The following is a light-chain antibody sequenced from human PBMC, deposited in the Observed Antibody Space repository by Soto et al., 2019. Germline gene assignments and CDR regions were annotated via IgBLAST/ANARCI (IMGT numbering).Light chain of an antibody. CDR3: QQRSNWPPFT. Sequence: EIVLTQSPATLSLSPGERATLSCRASQSVSSYLAWYQQKPGQAPRLLIYDASNRATGIPAGFSGSGSGTDFTLTISSLEPEDFAVYYCQQRSNWPPFTFGPGTRWISN. V-gene: IGKV3-11*01. CDR1: QSVSSY. J-gene: IGKJ3*01. CDR2: DAS.